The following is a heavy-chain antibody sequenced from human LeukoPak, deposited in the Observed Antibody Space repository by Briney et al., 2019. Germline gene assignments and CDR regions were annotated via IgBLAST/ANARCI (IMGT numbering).Heavy chain of an antibody. V-gene: IGHV3-7*01. J-gene: IGHJ4*02. CDR2: IKQDGSEK. Sequence: GGPPRLSCAASGFTFSSYWMSWVRQAPGKGLEWVANIKQDGSEKYYVDSVKGRFTISRDNAKNSLYLQMNSLRAEDTAVYYCARDRYCGGDCYSDYWGQGTLVTVSS. D-gene: IGHD2-21*02. CDR1: GFTFSSYW. CDR3: ARDRYCGGDCYSDY.